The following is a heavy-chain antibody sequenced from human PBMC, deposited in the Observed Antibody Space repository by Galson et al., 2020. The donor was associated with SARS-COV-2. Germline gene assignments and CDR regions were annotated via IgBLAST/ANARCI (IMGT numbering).Heavy chain of an antibody. CDR3: ARDRSGWYLDY. Sequence: GESLKISCAASGFTFSSYGMHWVRQAPGKGLEWVAVISYDGSNKYYADSVNGRFTISRDNSKNTLYLQMNSLRAEDTAVYYCARDRSGWYLDYWGQGTLVTVSS. CDR1: GFTFSSYG. J-gene: IGHJ4*02. D-gene: IGHD6-19*01. V-gene: IGHV3-30*03. CDR2: ISYDGSNK.